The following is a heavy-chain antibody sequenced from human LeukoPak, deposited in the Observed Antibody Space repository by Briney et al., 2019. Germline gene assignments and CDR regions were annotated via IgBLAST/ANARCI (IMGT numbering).Heavy chain of an antibody. CDR1: GFIFTSYA. CDR2: ISYDGSNK. Sequence: PGRSLRLSCAASGFIFTSYAMHWVRQAPGKGLEWVAVISYDGSNKYYADSVKGRFTISKDTSKNTLYLQMSSLRAEDTAIYYCAKRGSKWDLDNWGQGTLVTVSS. D-gene: IGHD1-26*01. V-gene: IGHV3-33*05. J-gene: IGHJ4*02. CDR3: AKRGSKWDLDN.